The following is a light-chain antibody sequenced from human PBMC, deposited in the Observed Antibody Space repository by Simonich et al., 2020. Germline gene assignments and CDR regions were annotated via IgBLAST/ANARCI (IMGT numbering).Light chain of an antibody. Sequence: QSALTQPASVSGSPGQSITISCTGTSSDVGGYNYVSWYQQHPVKAPKRMIYDVSKRPSGVSNLFSGSKSGNTASLTISGLQAEDEADYYCSSYTSSSTLVFGGGTKLTVL. CDR3: SSYTSSSTLV. CDR1: SSDVGGYNY. CDR2: DVS. V-gene: IGLV2-14*01. J-gene: IGLJ2*01.